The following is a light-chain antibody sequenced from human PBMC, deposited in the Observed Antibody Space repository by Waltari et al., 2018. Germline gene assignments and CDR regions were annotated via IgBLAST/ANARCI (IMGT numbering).Light chain of an antibody. Sequence: DIQMTQSPSTLSASVGDRVTITCRTSQSISTWLAWYQQKPGKAPKILIYKASSLESGVPSRFSGSGSGTEFTLTISSLQPDDFATYYCQQYNSYPYTFGQGTKVEI. CDR2: KAS. J-gene: IGKJ2*01. V-gene: IGKV1-5*03. CDR3: QQYNSYPYT. CDR1: QSISTW.